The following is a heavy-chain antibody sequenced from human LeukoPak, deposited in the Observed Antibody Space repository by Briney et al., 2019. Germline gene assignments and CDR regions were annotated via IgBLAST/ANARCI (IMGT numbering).Heavy chain of an antibody. Sequence: PGGSLRLSCAASGFAFSSYGMHWVRQAPGKGLEWVALISYDGNNKYYADSVRGRFTISRDNSKSTLYLQMNSLRAEDTAVYYCAKSLGYCSGGGCSHFDYWGQGTLVTVSS. CDR3: AKSLGYCSGGGCSHFDY. V-gene: IGHV3-30*18. CDR2: ISYDGNNK. CDR1: GFAFSSYG. D-gene: IGHD2-15*01. J-gene: IGHJ4*02.